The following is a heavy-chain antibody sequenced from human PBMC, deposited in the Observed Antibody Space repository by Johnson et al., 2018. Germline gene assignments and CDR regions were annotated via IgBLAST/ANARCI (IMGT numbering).Heavy chain of an antibody. CDR1: GFTFSSYG. CDR3: AGCLFPNYCSSTSCYGAYYYYMDV. Sequence: QVQLVESGGGVVQPGRSLRLSCAASGFTFSSYGMHWVRQAPGKGLEWVAVISYDGSNKYYADSVKGRFTISRDNSKNTLYLQMNSMRAADTAVYYCAGCLFPNYCSSTSCYGAYYYYMDVWGKGTTVTVSS. CDR2: ISYDGSNK. D-gene: IGHD2-2*01. V-gene: IGHV3-30*03. J-gene: IGHJ6*03.